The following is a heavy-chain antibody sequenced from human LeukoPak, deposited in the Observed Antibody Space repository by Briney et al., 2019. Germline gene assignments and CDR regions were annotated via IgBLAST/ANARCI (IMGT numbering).Heavy chain of an antibody. Sequence: GESLKISCQGSGYTFANFWIAWVRQMPGKGLEWMGIIYPGDSDTRYSPSFQGQVTISADKSISTAYLQWSSRQASDTATNYYYVDVWGKGTTVTVSS. V-gene: IGHV5-51*01. D-gene: IGHD3-10*01. CDR1: GYTFANFW. CDR2: IYPGDSDT. CDR3: YVDV. J-gene: IGHJ6*04.